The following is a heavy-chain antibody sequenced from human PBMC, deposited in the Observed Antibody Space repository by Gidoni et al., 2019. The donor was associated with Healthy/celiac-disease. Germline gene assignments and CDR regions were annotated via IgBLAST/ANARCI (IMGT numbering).Heavy chain of an antibody. CDR3: AKWGDYCISTSCHGVNYYYYGMDV. CDR2: IDPGDSDT. J-gene: IGHJ6*02. V-gene: IGHV5-51*01. D-gene: IGHD2-2*01. Sequence: EVQLVQSGAEVKQPGELLKISCKGSGYSFPRYWICWAGHMPGKGLEWMGIIDPGDSDTRYSSSFQGQVTISADKSISTAYLQWSSLKASDTAMYYCAKWGDYCISTSCHGVNYYYYGMDVWGQGTTVTVSS. CDR1: GYSFPRYW.